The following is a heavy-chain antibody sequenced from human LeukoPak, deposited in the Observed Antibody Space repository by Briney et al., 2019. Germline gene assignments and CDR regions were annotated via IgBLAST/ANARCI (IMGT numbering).Heavy chain of an antibody. Sequence: SVKVSCKASGGTFSSYAISWVRQAPGQGLEWMGRIIPILGIANYAQKFQGRVTITADKSTSTAYMEMSSMRSEATAVYYCARTYWKLATFGTLTAEYFHHWGQGTLVTVSS. V-gene: IGHV1-69*04. D-gene: IGHD6-13*01. J-gene: IGHJ1*01. CDR2: IIPILGIA. CDR3: ARTYWKLATFGTLTAEYFHH. CDR1: GGTFSSYA.